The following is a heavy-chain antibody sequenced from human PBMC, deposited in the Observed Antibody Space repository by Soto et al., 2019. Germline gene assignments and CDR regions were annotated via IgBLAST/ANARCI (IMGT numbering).Heavy chain of an antibody. CDR3: ARSFITMVRVNYYYYGMDV. CDR1: GGTFSSYA. CDR2: IIPIFGTA. J-gene: IGHJ6*02. Sequence: QVQLVQSGAEVKKPGSSVKVSCKASGGTFSSYAISWVRQAPGQGLEWMGGIIPIFGTANYAQKFQGRVTITADESTSTAYMELSSLRSEDTAVYYCARSFITMVRVNYYYYGMDVWGQGTTVTVSS. V-gene: IGHV1-69*01. D-gene: IGHD3-10*01.